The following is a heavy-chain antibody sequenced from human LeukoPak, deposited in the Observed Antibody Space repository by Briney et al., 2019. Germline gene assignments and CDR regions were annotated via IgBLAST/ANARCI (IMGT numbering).Heavy chain of an antibody. Sequence: GGSLRLSCAASGFTLSGFAMHWVRQAPGKGLEWVALIWYDGTNKYYADSVKGRFTISRDNSKNTLYLQMNSLRAEDTAVYYCARDYCCSTSCLFDYWGQGTLVTVSS. V-gene: IGHV3-33*08. CDR3: ARDYCCSTSCLFDY. D-gene: IGHD2-2*01. CDR2: IWYDGTNK. J-gene: IGHJ4*02. CDR1: GFTLSGFA.